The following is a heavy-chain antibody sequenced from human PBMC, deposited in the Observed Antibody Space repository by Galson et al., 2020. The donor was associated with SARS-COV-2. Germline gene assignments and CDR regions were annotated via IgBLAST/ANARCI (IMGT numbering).Heavy chain of an antibody. Sequence: ASVKVSCKASGYTFTDYYIHWVRQAPGQGLEWMGWINPTSGGTDYAQKFQGRVTMTRDTSITTAYMELSRLRSDDTAVYYCARDFEDHLLLMTLEFWCQGALVTVSS. CDR3: ARDFEDHLLLMTLEF. V-gene: IGHV1-2*02. CDR1: GYTFTDYY. D-gene: IGHD2-2*01. J-gene: IGHJ4*02. CDR2: INPTSGGT.